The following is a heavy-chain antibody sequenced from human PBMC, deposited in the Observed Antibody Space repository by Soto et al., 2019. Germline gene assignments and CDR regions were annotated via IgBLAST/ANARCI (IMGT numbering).Heavy chain of an antibody. CDR3: ARDAGPGWWLSTTVDY. V-gene: IGHV3-33*01. CDR1: GFTFSSYG. Sequence: QVQLVESGGGVVQPGRSLRLSCAASGFTFSSYGMHWVRQAPGKGLEWVAVIWYDGSNKYYADSVKGRFTISRDNSKNTLYLQMNSLRAEDTAVYYCARDAGPGWWLSTTVDYWGQGTLVTVSS. CDR2: IWYDGSNK. J-gene: IGHJ4*02. D-gene: IGHD4-4*01.